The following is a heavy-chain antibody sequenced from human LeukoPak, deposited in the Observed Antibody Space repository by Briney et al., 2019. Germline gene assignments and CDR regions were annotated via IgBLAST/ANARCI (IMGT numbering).Heavy chain of an antibody. J-gene: IGHJ4*02. Sequence: GRSLRLSCAASGFTFSSYAMHWVRQAPGKGLEWVAVISYDGSNKYYADSVKGRFTISRDNSKNTLYLQMNSLRAEDTAVYYCARPPRGGYWGQGTLVTVSS. CDR1: GFTFSSYA. CDR3: ARPPRGGY. D-gene: IGHD3-10*01. CDR2: ISYDGSNK. V-gene: IGHV3-30-3*01.